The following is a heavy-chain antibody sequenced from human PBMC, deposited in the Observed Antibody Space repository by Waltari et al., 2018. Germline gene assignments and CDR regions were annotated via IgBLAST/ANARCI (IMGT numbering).Heavy chain of an antibody. D-gene: IGHD1-7*01. J-gene: IGHJ6*02. V-gene: IGHV1-18*01. CDR1: NYTFTTSG. CDR2: ITTYNGNT. CDR3: ARANWDYPINYALDV. Sequence: QVQLVQSGAEVKKPGASVQVSCKASNYTFTTSGITWVRQAPGQGLEWMGWITTYNGNTNFAQNFQGRVSMTTDTSTSTAYMELRSLRSDDTAIYYCARANWDYPINYALDVWGQGTTVTVSS.